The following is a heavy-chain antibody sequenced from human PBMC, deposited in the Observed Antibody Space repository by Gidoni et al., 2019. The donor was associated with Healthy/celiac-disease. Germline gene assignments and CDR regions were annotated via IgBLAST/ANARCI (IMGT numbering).Heavy chain of an antibody. J-gene: IGHJ4*02. V-gene: IGHV1-69*01. CDR1: GGTFSSYA. Sequence: QVQLVQSGAEVKKPGSSVKVSCKASGGTFSSYAISWVRQAPGQGLEWMGGIIPIFGTANYAQKFQGRVTITADESTSTAYMELSSLRSEDTAVYYCATSPLGRTKTRYYFDYWGQGTLVTVSS. D-gene: IGHD2-8*01. CDR3: ATSPLGRTKTRYYFDY. CDR2: IIPIFGTA.